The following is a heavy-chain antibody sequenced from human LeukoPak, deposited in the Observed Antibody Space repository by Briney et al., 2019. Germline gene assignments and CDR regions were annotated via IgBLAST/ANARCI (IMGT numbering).Heavy chain of an antibody. CDR1: GGSISSYY. D-gene: IGHD6-13*01. J-gene: IGHJ5*02. CDR2: IYYSGST. Sequence: PSETLSLTCTVSGGSISSYYWSWIRQPPGKGLEWIGYIYYSGSTNYNPSLKSRGTISVDTSKNQFSLKLSSVTAADTAVYYCATTPQAYSSSWYFWFDPWGQGTLVTVSS. V-gene: IGHV4-59*08. CDR3: ATTPQAYSSSWYFWFDP.